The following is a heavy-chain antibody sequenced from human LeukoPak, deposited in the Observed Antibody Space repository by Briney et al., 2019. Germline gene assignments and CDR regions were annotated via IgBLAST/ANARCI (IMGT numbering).Heavy chain of an antibody. J-gene: IGHJ2*01. Sequence: PSETLSLTCTVSGGSINSYYWSWIRQPPGKGLEWIGYIHYSGSTNYNPSLKSRVTISVDTSKNQFSLKLNSVTAADTAVYHCARHSGSSTRWRYFDLWGRGTLVTVSS. CDR1: GGSINSYY. D-gene: IGHD1-26*01. V-gene: IGHV4-59*01. CDR3: ARHSGSSTRWRYFDL. CDR2: IHYSGST.